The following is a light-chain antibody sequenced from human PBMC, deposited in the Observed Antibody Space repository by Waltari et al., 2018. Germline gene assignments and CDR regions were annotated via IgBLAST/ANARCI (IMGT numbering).Light chain of an antibody. CDR2: EVS. J-gene: IGLJ2*01. CDR3: ASRGASKV. V-gene: IGLV2-8*01. CDR1: SSDVGAYKY. Sequence: QSALTQPPSASGSPGQSVTISCTGPSSDVGAYKYVSWYQQHPGKAPKLLIYEVSKRASGVPDRFSGSKSGNTASLTVSGLQAEDEADYYCASRGASKVFGGGTKLTVL.